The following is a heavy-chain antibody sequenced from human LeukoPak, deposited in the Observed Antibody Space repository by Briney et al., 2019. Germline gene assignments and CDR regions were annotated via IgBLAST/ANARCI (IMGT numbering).Heavy chain of an antibody. CDR3: ARDRSLVVVPAAYYYYGMDV. V-gene: IGHV3-30-3*01. J-gene: IGHJ6*02. Sequence: TGRSLRLSCAACGFTFSSYAMHWVRQAPGKGLQWVAVISYDGSNKYYADSVKGRFTISRDNSKNTLYLQMNSLRAEDTAVYYCARDRSLVVVPAAYYYYGMDVWGQGTTVTVSS. CDR1: GFTFSSYA. D-gene: IGHD2-2*01. CDR2: ISYDGSNK.